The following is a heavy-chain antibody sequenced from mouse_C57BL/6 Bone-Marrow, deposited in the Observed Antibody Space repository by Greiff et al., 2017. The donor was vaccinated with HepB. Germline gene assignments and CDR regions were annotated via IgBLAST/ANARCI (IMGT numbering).Heavy chain of an antibody. CDR2: INPGSGGT. CDR3: AKQDYGYDRNWFAY. D-gene: IGHD2-2*01. CDR1: GYAFTNYL. Sequence: QVQLQQSGAELVRPGTSVKVSCKASGYAFTNYLIDWVKQRPGQGLEWIGVINPGSGGTNYNEKFKGKATLTADKSSSTAYMQLSSLTSEDSAVYFCAKQDYGYDRNWFAYWGQGTLVTVSA. V-gene: IGHV1-54*01. J-gene: IGHJ3*01.